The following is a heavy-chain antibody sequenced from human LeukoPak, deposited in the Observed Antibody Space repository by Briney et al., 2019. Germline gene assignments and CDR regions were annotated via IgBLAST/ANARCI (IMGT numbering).Heavy chain of an antibody. CDR2: IYYSGST. Sequence: SETLSLTCTVSGGSISSYYWSWIRQPPGKGLEWIGYIYYSGSTNYNPSLKSRVTISVDTSKNQFSLKLSSVTAADTAIYYCARGEDVSGYRTDCWGQGTLVTVSS. CDR1: GGSISSYY. D-gene: IGHD3-3*01. J-gene: IGHJ4*02. V-gene: IGHV4-59*08. CDR3: ARGEDVSGYRTDC.